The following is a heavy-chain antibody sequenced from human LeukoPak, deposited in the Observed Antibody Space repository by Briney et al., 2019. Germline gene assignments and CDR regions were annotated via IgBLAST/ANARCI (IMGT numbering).Heavy chain of an antibody. V-gene: IGHV1-2*02. D-gene: IGHD2-21*02. CDR1: GYTFTGYY. Sequence: SVKVSCKASGYTFTGYYLQWLRQAPGPRLEWMGWINPNRGGTKHAQKFQGRVTMPRDTYISTAYMELSRLRSDDTGVYYCARDHIVVVTAIEGYYGMDVWGKGTTVTVSS. CDR2: INPNRGGT. J-gene: IGHJ6*04. CDR3: ARDHIVVVTAIEGYYGMDV.